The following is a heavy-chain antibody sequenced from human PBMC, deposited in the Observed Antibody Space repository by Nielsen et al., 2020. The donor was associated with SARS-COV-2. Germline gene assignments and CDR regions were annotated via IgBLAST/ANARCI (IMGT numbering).Heavy chain of an antibody. V-gene: IGHV3-20*01. CDR3: ARARSSGWYSSGFLNY. Sequence: GESLKISCAASGFTFDDYGMSWVRQAPGKGLEWVSGINWNGGSTGYADSVKGRFTISRDNAKNSLYLQMNNLRAEDTALYHCARARSSGWYSSGFLNYWGQGTLVTVSS. CDR2: INWNGGST. CDR1: GFTFDDYG. J-gene: IGHJ4*02. D-gene: IGHD6-19*01.